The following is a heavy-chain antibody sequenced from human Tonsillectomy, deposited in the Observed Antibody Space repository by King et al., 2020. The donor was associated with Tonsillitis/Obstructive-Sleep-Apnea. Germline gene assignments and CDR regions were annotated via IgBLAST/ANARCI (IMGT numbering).Heavy chain of an antibody. J-gene: IGHJ4*02. V-gene: IGHV3-21*01. CDR1: AFAFEYYT. Sequence: VQLVEPGGGLVKPGGSLMLSCEASAFAFEYYTFDWVRQAPGKGLEWVSSIDATGNHVYYADSVKGRFTISRDNAKKSLYLEMTSLRADDTAVYYCARDLSIAYFDYWGQGTLVTVSS. CDR2: IDATGNHV. CDR3: ARDLSIAYFDY.